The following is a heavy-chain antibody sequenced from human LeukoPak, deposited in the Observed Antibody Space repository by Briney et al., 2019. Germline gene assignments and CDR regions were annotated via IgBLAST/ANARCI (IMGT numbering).Heavy chain of an antibody. CDR3: ARDRKQQLVPLDY. CDR2: INPNSGGT. Sequence: ASVKVSCKASGYTFTGYYIHWVRQAPGQGLEWMGWINPNSGGTNYAQKFQGRVTMTRDTSISTAYMELSRLRSDDTAVYYCARDRKQQLVPLDYWGRGTLVTVSS. J-gene: IGHJ4*02. V-gene: IGHV1-2*02. CDR1: GYTFTGYY. D-gene: IGHD6-13*01.